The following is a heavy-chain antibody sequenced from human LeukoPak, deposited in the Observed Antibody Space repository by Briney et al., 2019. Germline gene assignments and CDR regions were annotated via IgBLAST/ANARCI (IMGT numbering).Heavy chain of an antibody. Sequence: ASVKVSCKASGYTFTRNYINWLRQAPGQGLEWTGTIDPSGGGTAYAQKFQDRVTMTSDTSTSTVYMELNSLRSEDTAVYYCARLIGDYYDNSRSSYWHGHLDYWGQGALVTVSS. V-gene: IGHV1-46*01. CDR1: GYTFTRNY. J-gene: IGHJ4*02. D-gene: IGHD3-22*01. CDR2: IDPSGGGT. CDR3: ARLIGDYYDNSRSSYWHGHLDY.